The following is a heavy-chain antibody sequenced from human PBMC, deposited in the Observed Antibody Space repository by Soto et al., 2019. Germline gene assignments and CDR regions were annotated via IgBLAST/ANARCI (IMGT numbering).Heavy chain of an antibody. D-gene: IGHD3-10*01. V-gene: IGHV3-30-3*01. CDR1: GFTFSSYA. J-gene: IGHJ5*02. CDR3: ARLGPYGSESYSFRYNRFDP. CDR2: ISYDGSNK. Sequence: SGGFLRLSCAASGFTFSSYAMHWVRQAPGKGLEWVAVISYDGSNKYYADSVKGRFTISRDNSKNTLYLQMNSLRAEDTAVYYCARLGPYGSESYSFRYNRFDPWGQGTQVTVSS.